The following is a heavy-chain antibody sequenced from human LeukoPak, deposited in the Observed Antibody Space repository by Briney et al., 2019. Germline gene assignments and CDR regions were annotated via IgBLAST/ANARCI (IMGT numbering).Heavy chain of an antibody. D-gene: IGHD3-10*01. Sequence: SVKVSCKASGGTFNSYAISWVRQAPGQGLEWMGGIIPIFGTANYAQKFQGRVTITADESTSTAYMELSSLRSEDTAVYYCARERRLLWFGEGSKGFDYWGQGTLVTVSS. J-gene: IGHJ4*02. CDR1: GGTFNSYA. CDR3: ARERRLLWFGEGSKGFDY. V-gene: IGHV1-69*13. CDR2: IIPIFGTA.